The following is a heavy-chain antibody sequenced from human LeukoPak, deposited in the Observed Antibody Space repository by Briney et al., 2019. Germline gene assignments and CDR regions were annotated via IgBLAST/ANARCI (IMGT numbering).Heavy chain of an antibody. V-gene: IGHV4-39*07. Sequence: SETLSLTCTVSGGSINNTLFYWGWIRQPPGKGLEWIGTVYYDGINYSSPSLKSRVATSVDTSKNQFSLRLSSVTAADTAVYYCARVSLDLYDSSGYYFSWFDPWGQGTLVTVSS. CDR3: ARVSLDLYDSSGYYFSWFDP. CDR1: GGSINNTLFY. J-gene: IGHJ5*02. CDR2: VYYDGIN. D-gene: IGHD3-22*01.